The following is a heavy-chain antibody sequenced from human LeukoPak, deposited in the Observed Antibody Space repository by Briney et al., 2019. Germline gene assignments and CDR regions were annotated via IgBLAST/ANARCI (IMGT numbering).Heavy chain of an antibody. Sequence: GTLSLTCAVSGGSISSSNWWSWVRQPPGKGLEWIGSIYYSGSTFHNPSLKSRVTISADTSKSQFSLKLSSVTATDTAVYYCARSLNYYGSGTFDYWGQGTLVTVSS. CDR2: IYYSGST. V-gene: IGHV4-4*02. CDR1: GGSISSSNW. D-gene: IGHD3-10*01. CDR3: ARSLNYYGSGTFDY. J-gene: IGHJ4*02.